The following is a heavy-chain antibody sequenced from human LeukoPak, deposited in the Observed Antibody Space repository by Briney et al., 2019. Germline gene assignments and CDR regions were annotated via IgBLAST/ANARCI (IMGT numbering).Heavy chain of an antibody. D-gene: IGHD3-10*01. CDR1: GFTVSTNY. J-gene: IGHJ4*02. CDR3: ARGRGTYYFDY. Sequence: GSLRLSCAASGFTVSTNYMSWVRQAPGNGLEWVSVIYSGGSTYYADSVKGRFTISRDNSKNTLYLEMNSLRAEDTAVYYCARGRGTYYFDYWGQGTLVTVSS. V-gene: IGHV3-53*01. CDR2: IYSGGST.